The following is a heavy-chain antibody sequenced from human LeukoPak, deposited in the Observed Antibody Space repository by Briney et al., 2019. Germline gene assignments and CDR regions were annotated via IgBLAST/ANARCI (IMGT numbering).Heavy chain of an antibody. V-gene: IGHV3-23*01. CDR2: ISESGETT. D-gene: IGHD6-13*01. CDR1: GFTFSSYY. Sequence: PGGSLRLSCAASGFTFSSYYMNWVRQAPGKGLEWVSAISESGETTFFADSVKGRFTVSRDNSRNTLFLQMNNLRADDTAVYYCGTYRQQSNFDYWGQGTLVTVSS. J-gene: IGHJ4*02. CDR3: GTYRQQSNFDY.